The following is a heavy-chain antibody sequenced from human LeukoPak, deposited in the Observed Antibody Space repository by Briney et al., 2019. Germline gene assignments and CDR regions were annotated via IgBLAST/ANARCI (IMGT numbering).Heavy chain of an antibody. V-gene: IGHV1-69*05. CDR1: GGTFSSYA. CDR2: IIPIFGTA. D-gene: IGHD1-26*01. Sequence: GSSVKVSCKASGGTFSSYAISWVRQAPGQGLEWMGRIIPIFGTANYAQKFQGRVTITTDESTSTAYMELSSLRSEDTAGYYCASYEWELLRGYFDYWGQGTLVTVSS. CDR3: ASYEWELLRGYFDY. J-gene: IGHJ4*02.